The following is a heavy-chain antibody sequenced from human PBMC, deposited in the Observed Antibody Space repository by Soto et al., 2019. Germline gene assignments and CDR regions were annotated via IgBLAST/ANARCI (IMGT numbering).Heavy chain of an antibody. V-gene: IGHV6-1*01. CDR1: GDSVSSNSAT. D-gene: IGHD2-2*01. CDR3: TRDNGAAAQAHYYYGLDV. CDR2: TYYRSRWYN. Sequence: SQTLSLTCAISGDSVSSNSATWNWTRQSPSRGLEWLGRTYYRSRWYNDYAVSVRSRLTINPDTSKNQFSLQLNSVTPDDTAVYYCTRDNGAAAQAHYYYGLDVWGQGTTVTVSS. J-gene: IGHJ6*02.